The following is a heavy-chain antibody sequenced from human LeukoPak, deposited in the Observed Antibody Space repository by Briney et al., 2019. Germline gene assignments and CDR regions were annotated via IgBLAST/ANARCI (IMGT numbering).Heavy chain of an antibody. V-gene: IGHV4-4*02. CDR3: ARLSIAVARNYFDY. J-gene: IGHJ4*02. D-gene: IGHD6-19*01. CDR1: GGSISSSNW. Sequence: PSGTLSLTCAVSGGSISSSNWWSWVRPPPGKGLEWIGEIYHSGSTNYNPSLKSRVTISVDKPKNRFSLKLSSVTAADTAAYYCARLSIAVARNYFDYWGQGTLVTVSS. CDR2: IYHSGST.